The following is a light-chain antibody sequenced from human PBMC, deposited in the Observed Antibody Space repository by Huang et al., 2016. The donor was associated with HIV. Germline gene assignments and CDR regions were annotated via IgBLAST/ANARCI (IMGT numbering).Light chain of an antibody. J-gene: IGKJ4*01. Sequence: IVMTQTPATLPVSPGARATLSCRASQSVSTNLDWYQQKPGQAPRLLIYGTTTRATGVPARFSGSGSATDFTLTINNLQSEDFAVYYCQQYNNWHLTFGGGTRV. CDR3: QQYNNWHLT. CDR1: QSVSTN. CDR2: GTT. V-gene: IGKV3-15*01.